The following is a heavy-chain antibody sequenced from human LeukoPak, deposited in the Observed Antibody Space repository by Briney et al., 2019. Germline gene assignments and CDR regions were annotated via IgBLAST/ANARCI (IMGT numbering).Heavy chain of an antibody. Sequence: SSETLSLTCTVSGYSISSGYYWGWIRQPPGKGLEWIGSIYHSGSTYYNPSLKSRVTISVDTSKNQFSLKLSSVTAADTAVYYCARVESSSWLYYFDYWGQGTLVTVSS. V-gene: IGHV4-38-2*02. D-gene: IGHD6-13*01. CDR1: GYSISSGYY. CDR3: ARVESSSWLYYFDY. J-gene: IGHJ4*02. CDR2: IYHSGST.